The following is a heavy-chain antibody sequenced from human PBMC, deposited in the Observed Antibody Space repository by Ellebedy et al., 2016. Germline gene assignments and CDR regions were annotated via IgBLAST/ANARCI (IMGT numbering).Heavy chain of an antibody. CDR3: ARVEMGPTGFFDS. CDR1: GGSITSGSYY. Sequence: SETLSLXXTVSGGSITSGSYYWTWIRQPAGKGLEWIGRVYASGSTDYNPALRTRVTMSVDTAKNQFSLNLYSVTAADTAVYYCARVEMGPTGFFDSWGQGTLVTVSS. V-gene: IGHV4-61*02. D-gene: IGHD1-26*01. CDR2: VYASGST. J-gene: IGHJ4*02.